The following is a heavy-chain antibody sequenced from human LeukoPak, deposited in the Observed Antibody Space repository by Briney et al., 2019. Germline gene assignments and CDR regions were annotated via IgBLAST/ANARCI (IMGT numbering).Heavy chain of an antibody. Sequence: SETLSLTCTVSGYSISSGYYWGWIRQPPGKGLEWIGRIYTSGNTNYNPSLNGRVTMSVDTSKTQFYLNLRSVTAADTAIYYCARGIVRGVSAPDIWGQGTMVTVSS. V-gene: IGHV4-38-2*02. J-gene: IGHJ3*02. D-gene: IGHD3-10*01. CDR3: ARGIVRGVSAPDI. CDR1: GYSISSGYY. CDR2: IYTSGNT.